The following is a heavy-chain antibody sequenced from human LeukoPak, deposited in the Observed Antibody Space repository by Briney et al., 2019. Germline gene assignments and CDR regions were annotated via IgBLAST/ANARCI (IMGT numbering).Heavy chain of an antibody. Sequence: SVKVSCKASGYTFTGYYMHWVRQAPGQGLEWMGGIIPIFGTANYAQKFQGRVTITADESTSTAYMELSSLRSEDTAVYYCARGVVPAAIFDGFDPWGQGTLVTVSS. CDR1: GYTFTGYY. J-gene: IGHJ5*02. CDR3: ARGVVPAAIFDGFDP. D-gene: IGHD2-2*02. CDR2: IIPIFGTA. V-gene: IGHV1-69*13.